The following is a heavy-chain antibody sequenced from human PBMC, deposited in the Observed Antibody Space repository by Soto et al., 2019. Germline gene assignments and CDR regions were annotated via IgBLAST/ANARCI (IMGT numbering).Heavy chain of an antibody. CDR2: IWYDGSNK. CDR1: GFTFSSYG. J-gene: IGHJ4*02. Sequence: GGSLRLSCAASGFTFSSYGMHWVRQAPGKGLEWVAVIWYDGSNKYYADSVKGRFTISRDNSKNTLYLQMNSLRAEDTAVYYCARDPNIAVAGTMPLGVDYWGQGTLVTVSS. D-gene: IGHD6-19*01. CDR3: ARDPNIAVAGTMPLGVDY. V-gene: IGHV3-33*01.